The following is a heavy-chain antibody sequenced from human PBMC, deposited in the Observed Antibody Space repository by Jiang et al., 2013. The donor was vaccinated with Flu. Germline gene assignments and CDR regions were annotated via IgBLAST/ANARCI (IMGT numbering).Heavy chain of an antibody. CDR1: AA. CDR2: TYYRSKWYN. J-gene: IGHJ2*01. V-gene: IGHV6-1*01. D-gene: IGHD3-10*01. Sequence: AAWNWIRQSPSRGLEWLGRTYYRSKWYNDYAVSVKSRITINPDTSKNQFSLQLNSVTPEDTAVYYCARGHLWFGELSHPYWYFDLWGRGTLVTVSS. CDR3: ARGHLWFGELSHPYWYFDL.